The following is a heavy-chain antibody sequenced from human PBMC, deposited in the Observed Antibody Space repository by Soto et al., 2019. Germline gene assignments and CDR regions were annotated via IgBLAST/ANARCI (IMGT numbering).Heavy chain of an antibody. CDR2: IYSGGST. CDR3: ASVTMVRGVTLDY. J-gene: IGHJ4*02. D-gene: IGHD3-10*01. CDR1: GFTVSSNY. Sequence: EVQLLESGGGLVQPGGSLRLSCAASGFTVSSNYMSWVRQAPGKGLEWVSVIYSGGSTYYADSVKGRFTISRDNSKNTLYRQMNSLRAEDTAVYYCASVTMVRGVTLDYWGQGTLVTVSS. V-gene: IGHV3-66*01.